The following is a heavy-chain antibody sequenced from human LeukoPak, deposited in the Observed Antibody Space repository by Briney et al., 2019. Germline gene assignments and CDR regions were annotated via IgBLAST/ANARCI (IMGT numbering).Heavy chain of an antibody. Sequence: ASVKVSCKTSGYTFATYGIGWVRQAPGEGLEWMGWINPYNGNTNYAQKVQGRVTITTDTSTNTTYMELRSLTSDDTAVYYCARQITMIVVVINDAFDIWGQGTMVTVSS. D-gene: IGHD3-22*01. V-gene: IGHV1-18*01. CDR1: GYTFATYG. CDR2: INPYNGNT. J-gene: IGHJ3*02. CDR3: ARQITMIVVVINDAFDI.